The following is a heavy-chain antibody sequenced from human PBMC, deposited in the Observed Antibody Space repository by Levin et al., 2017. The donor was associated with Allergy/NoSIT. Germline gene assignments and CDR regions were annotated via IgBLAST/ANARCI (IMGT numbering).Heavy chain of an antibody. CDR2: IYPGDSDT. CDR3: ARLEYSSSPGDAFDI. CDR1: GYSFTSYW. D-gene: IGHD6-6*01. V-gene: IGHV5-51*01. Sequence: GESLKISCKGSGYSFTSYWIGWVRQMPGKGLEWMGIIYPGDSDTRYSPSFQGQVTISADKSISTAYLQWSSLKASDTAMYYCARLEYSSSPGDAFDIWGQGTMVTVSS. J-gene: IGHJ3*02.